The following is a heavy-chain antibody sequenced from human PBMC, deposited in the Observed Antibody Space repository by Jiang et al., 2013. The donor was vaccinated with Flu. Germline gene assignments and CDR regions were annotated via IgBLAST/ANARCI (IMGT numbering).Heavy chain of an antibody. V-gene: IGHV3-30-3*01. D-gene: IGHD3-10*01. CDR2: ISYDGSNK. CDR3: ARGPAYYGSEDAFDI. Sequence: LLESGGGVVQPGRSLRLSCAASGFTFSSYAMHWVRQAPGKGLEWVAVISYDGSNKYYADSVKGRFTISRDNSKNTLYLQMNSLRAEDTAVYYCARGPAYYGSEDAFDIWGQGTMVTVSS. J-gene: IGHJ3*02. CDR1: GFTFSSYA.